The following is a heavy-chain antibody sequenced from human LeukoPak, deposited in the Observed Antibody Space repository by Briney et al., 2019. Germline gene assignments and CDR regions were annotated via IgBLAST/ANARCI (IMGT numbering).Heavy chain of an antibody. Sequence: GASVKVSCKASGYTFTGYYMHWVRQAPGQGLEWMGWINPNSGGTNYAQKFQGRVTMTRDTSISTAYMELSRLSSVTAADTAVYYCAREIHYYRRWFDPWGQGTLVTVSS. V-gene: IGHV1-2*02. J-gene: IGHJ5*02. D-gene: IGHD3-22*01. CDR3: AREIHYYRRWFDP. CDR2: INPNSGGT. CDR1: GYTFTGYY.